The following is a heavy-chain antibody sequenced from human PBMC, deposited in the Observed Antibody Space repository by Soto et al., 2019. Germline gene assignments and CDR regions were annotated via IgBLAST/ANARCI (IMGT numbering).Heavy chain of an antibody. CDR3: AKVYYYDSSGPVPNDAFDI. CDR1: GFTFSSYA. Sequence: GGSLRLSCAASGFTFSSYAMSWVRQAPGKGLEWVSAISGSGGSTYYADSVKGRFTISRDNSKNTLYLQMNSLRAEDTAVYYCAKVYYYDSSGPVPNDAFDIWGQGTMVTVS. D-gene: IGHD3-22*01. J-gene: IGHJ3*02. V-gene: IGHV3-23*01. CDR2: ISGSGGST.